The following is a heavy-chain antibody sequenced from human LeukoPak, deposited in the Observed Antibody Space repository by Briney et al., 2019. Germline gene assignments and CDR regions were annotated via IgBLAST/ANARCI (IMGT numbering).Heavy chain of an antibody. CDR1: GDSISSSNCY. CDR3: ARQRRELLRRWLDY. Sequence: SETLSLTCTVSGDSISSSNCYWGWIRQPPGKGLEWIGRIYTSGSTNYNPSLKSRVTISVDTSKNQFSLKLSSVTAADTAVYYCARQRRELLRRWLDYWGQGTLVTVSS. D-gene: IGHD1-26*01. CDR2: IYTSGST. J-gene: IGHJ4*02. V-gene: IGHV4-39*01.